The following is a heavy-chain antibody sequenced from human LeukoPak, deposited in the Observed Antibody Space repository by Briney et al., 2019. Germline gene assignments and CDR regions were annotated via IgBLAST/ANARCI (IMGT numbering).Heavy chain of an antibody. CDR3: AKDRWDIVVVVAATDEYFQH. CDR2: ISGSGGST. J-gene: IGHJ1*01. V-gene: IGHV3-23*01. CDR1: GSTFSSYA. Sequence: PGGSLRLSCAASGSTFSSYAMSWVRQAPGKGLEWVSAISGSGGSTYYADSVKGRFTISRDNSKNTLYLQMNSLRAEDTAVYYCAKDRWDIVVVVAATDEYFQHWGQGTLVTVSS. D-gene: IGHD2-15*01.